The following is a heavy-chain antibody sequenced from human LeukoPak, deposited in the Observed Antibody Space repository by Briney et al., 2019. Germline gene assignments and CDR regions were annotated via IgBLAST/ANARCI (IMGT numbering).Heavy chain of an antibody. D-gene: IGHD6-19*01. J-gene: IGHJ4*02. CDR3: TTYSSRYFDY. Sequence: GGSLRLSCGAPGFTFSNYWMSWVRQAPGKGLEWVGRIKSKTDGGTTDYAAPVKGRFTISRDDSKNTLYLQMNSLKTEDTAVYYCTTYSSRYFDYWGQGTLVTVSS. CDR2: IKSKTDGGTT. CDR1: GFTFSNYW. V-gene: IGHV3-15*01.